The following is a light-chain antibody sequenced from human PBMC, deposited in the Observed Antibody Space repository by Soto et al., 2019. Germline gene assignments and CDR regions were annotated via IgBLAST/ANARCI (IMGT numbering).Light chain of an antibody. CDR3: SSYTRSTTGPLYV. CDR1: SSDVGGYNY. J-gene: IGLJ1*01. Sequence: SVRTRPASGSGSLGRSSTISCTGTSSDVGGYNYVSWYQQHPGKAPKLMIYDVSNRPSGVSNRFSGSKSGNTASLTISGLQAEDEADYSCSSYTRSTTGPLYVFGPGTKVTVL. CDR2: DVS. V-gene: IGLV2-14*01.